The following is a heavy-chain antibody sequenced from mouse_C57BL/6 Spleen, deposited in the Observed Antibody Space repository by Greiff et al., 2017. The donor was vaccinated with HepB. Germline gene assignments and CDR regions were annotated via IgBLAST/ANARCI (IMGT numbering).Heavy chain of an antibody. V-gene: IGHV5-9-1*02. D-gene: IGHD2-2*01. Sequence: EVHLVESGEGLVKPGGSLKLSCAASGFTFSSYAMSWVRQTPEKRLEWVAYISSGGDYIYYADTVKGRFTISRDNARNTLYLQMSSLKSEDTAMYYCTRDREVTTLYYYAMDYWGQGTSVTVSS. CDR1: GFTFSSYA. CDR3: TRDREVTTLYYYAMDY. CDR2: ISSGGDYI. J-gene: IGHJ4*01.